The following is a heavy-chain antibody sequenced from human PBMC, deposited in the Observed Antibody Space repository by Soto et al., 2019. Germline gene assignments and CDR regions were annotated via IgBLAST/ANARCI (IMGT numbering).Heavy chain of an antibody. CDR1: GDSVSSNSAA. CDR2: TYYRSKWYN. V-gene: IGHV6-1*01. D-gene: IGHD2-15*01. CDR3: ARDFIGYCSGGSCHKSTCSYYYGMDV. J-gene: IGHJ6*02. Sequence: PSQTLSLTCAISGDSVSSNSAAWNWIRQSPSRGLEWLGRTYYRSKWYNDYAVSVKSRITINPDTSKNQFSLQLNSVTPEATAVYYCARDFIGYCSGGSCHKSTCSYYYGMDVWGQGTTVTVSS.